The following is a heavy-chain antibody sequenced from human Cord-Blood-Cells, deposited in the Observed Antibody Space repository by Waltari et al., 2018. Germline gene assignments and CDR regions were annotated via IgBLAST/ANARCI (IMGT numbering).Heavy chain of an antibody. Sequence: QVQLVESGGGVVQPGRSLRLSCAASGFTFSSYGMHWVRPAPGKGLEWVAVIWYDGSNKYYADYVKGRFTISRDNSKNTLYLQMNSLRAEDTAVYYCARGYSGYDPYYFDYWGQGTLVTVSS. J-gene: IGHJ4*02. D-gene: IGHD5-12*01. V-gene: IGHV3-33*01. CDR2: IWYDGSNK. CDR3: ARGYSGYDPYYFDY. CDR1: GFTFSSYG.